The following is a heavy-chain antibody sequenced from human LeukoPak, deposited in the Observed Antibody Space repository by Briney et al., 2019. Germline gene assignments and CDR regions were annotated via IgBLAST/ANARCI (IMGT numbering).Heavy chain of an antibody. CDR3: ARDPAKFWSGHDY. V-gene: IGHV3-33*01. D-gene: IGHD3-3*01. CDR1: GFTFSSYG. J-gene: IGHJ4*02. CDR2: IWYDGSNK. Sequence: GRSLRLSCAASGFTFSSYGMHWVRQAPGKGLEWVAVIWYDGSNKYYADSVKGRFTVSRDNSKNTLYVQMNSLRAEDTAVYYCARDPAKFWSGHDYWGQGTLVTVSS.